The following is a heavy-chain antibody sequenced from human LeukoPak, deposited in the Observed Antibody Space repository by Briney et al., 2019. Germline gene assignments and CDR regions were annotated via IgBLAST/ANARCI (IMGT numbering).Heavy chain of an antibody. V-gene: IGHV4-59*11. CDR2: IYYTGSI. J-gene: IGHJ4*02. CDR3: ARLIQSAGYSAISSGERPRFDH. CDR1: NGSIRGHY. D-gene: IGHD6-13*01. Sequence: SETLSLTCTVSNGSIRGHYWSWIRQPPGKGLEWIGYIYYTGSINYSPSLKSRVTISVDTPKNQLSLQLSSVTAADTAVYYCARLIQSAGYSAISSGERPRFDHWGQGTLVTVSS.